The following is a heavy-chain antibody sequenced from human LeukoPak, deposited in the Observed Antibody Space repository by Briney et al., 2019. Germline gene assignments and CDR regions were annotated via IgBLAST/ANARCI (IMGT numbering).Heavy chain of an antibody. Sequence: PSETLSLTCAVSGGSISSYYWSWIRQPPGKGLEWIGYIYYSGSTNYNPSFKSRVTISVDTSKNQFSLKLSSVTAADTAVYYCARQGGYIAPLALWGQGTLVTVSA. V-gene: IGHV4-59*08. D-gene: IGHD6-13*01. J-gene: IGHJ4*02. CDR2: IYYSGST. CDR3: ARQGGYIAPLAL. CDR1: GGSISSYY.